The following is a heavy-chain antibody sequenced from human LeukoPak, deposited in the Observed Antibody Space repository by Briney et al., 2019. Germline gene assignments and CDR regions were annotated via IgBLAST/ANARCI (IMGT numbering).Heavy chain of an antibody. CDR1: GFTFSNYW. J-gene: IGHJ4*02. V-gene: IGHV3-74*01. CDR3: ATAGNYRFDY. D-gene: IGHD1-7*01. Sequence: GGSLRLSCAASGFTFSNYWVHWVRQAPGRGLVWVSRINPDGSTINYADSVKGRFTISRDNAKNTLYLQMNSLRAEDTAVYYCATAGNYRFDYWGQGTLVTVSS. CDR2: INPDGSTI.